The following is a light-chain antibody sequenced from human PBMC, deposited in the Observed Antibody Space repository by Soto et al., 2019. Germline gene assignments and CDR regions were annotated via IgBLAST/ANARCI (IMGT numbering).Light chain of an antibody. Sequence: DIQMTQSPSTLSASVGDRVSITCRASQTIRNWLAWYQQKPGKAPKVIIYKASSLESGVPSRFSGSGSGTEFPLTISNLQPDDFATYYCQQYNSDWWTFGQGTKVEIK. CDR2: KAS. J-gene: IGKJ1*01. CDR1: QTIRNW. CDR3: QQYNSDWWT. V-gene: IGKV1-5*03.